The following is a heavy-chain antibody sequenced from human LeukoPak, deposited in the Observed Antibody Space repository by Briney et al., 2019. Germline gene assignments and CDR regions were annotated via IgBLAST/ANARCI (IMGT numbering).Heavy chain of an antibody. V-gene: IGHV4-38-2*02. CDR1: GYSISSGYQ. Sequence: PSETLSLTCTVSGYSISSGYQWGWIRQPPGKGLEWIGYIYYSGSTNYNPSLKSRVTISVDTSKNQFSLKLSSVTAADTAVYYCARQRTSGSYSVRPYYYYYGMDVWGQGTTVTVSS. D-gene: IGHD1-26*01. CDR2: IYYSGST. J-gene: IGHJ6*02. CDR3: ARQRTSGSYSVRPYYYYYGMDV.